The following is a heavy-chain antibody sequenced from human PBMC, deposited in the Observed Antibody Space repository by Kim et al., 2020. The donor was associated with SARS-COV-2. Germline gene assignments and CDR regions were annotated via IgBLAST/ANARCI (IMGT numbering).Heavy chain of an antibody. CDR1: GFTFSIYG. CDR3: ATARGGSYYYGMDV. J-gene: IGHJ6*02. Sequence: GWSLRLSCAASGFTFSIYGMHWVRQAPGKGLELVAVISYDGSNKYYADSVKGRFTISRDNSKNTLYLQMNSLRPEDTAVYYCATARGGSYYYGMDVWGQGTTVTVAS. CDR2: ISYDGSNK. D-gene: IGHD2-15*01. V-gene: IGHV3-30*03.